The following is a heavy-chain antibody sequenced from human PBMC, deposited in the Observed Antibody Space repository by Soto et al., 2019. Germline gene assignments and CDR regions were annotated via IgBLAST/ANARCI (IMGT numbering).Heavy chain of an antibody. Sequence: DSLTISRKSSGDSVPSEWIGLVGQMPGKGLEWMGSIYPADSDTRYSPAFQGQVTISADKSIRTAYLQWNSLKASDTAMYYCARIPHSTTSYYDYNFGMDVWGQGTTVTVPS. J-gene: IGHJ6*02. CDR3: ARIPHSTTSYYDYNFGMDV. V-gene: IGHV5-51*01. D-gene: IGHD2-2*01. CDR2: IYPADSDT. CDR1: GDSVPSEW.